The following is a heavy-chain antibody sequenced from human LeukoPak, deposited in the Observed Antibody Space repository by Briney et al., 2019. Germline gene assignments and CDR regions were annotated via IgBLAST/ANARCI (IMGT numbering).Heavy chain of an antibody. V-gene: IGHV5-51*01. J-gene: IGHJ4*02. CDR1: GYSFTSYW. D-gene: IGHD6-13*01. Sequence: GESLKISCKGSGYSFTSYWIGWVRQMPGKGLEWMGIIYPGDSDTRYSPSFQGQVTISADKSISTAYLQWSSLKASDTAMYYCARWGLAAAGHAGFGYWGQGTLVTVSS. CDR2: IYPGDSDT. CDR3: ARWGLAAAGHAGFGY.